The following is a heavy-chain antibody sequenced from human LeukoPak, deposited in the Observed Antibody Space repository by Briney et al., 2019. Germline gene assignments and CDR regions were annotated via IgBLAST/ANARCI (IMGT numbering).Heavy chain of an antibody. CDR3: ARDLGYCSSTSCYGDSDWFDP. J-gene: IGHJ5*02. D-gene: IGHD2-2*01. CDR2: IIPIFGTA. CDR1: GGTFSSYA. V-gene: IGHV1-69*01. Sequence: SVKVSCKASGGTFSSYAISWVRQAPGQGLEWMGGIIPIFGTANYAQKLQGRVTIAADESTSTAYMELSSLRSEDTAVYYCARDLGYCSSTSCYGDSDWFDPWGQGTLVTVSS.